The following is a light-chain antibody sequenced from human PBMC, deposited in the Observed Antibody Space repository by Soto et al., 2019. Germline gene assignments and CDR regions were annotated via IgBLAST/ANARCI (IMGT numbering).Light chain of an antibody. Sequence: DIQMTQAPSSLSASVGDRVTITCRASQSISSYLNWYQQKPGKXPKXLIYAASSLQSGVPSRFSGSGSGTDFNLTISSLQPEDFATYYCQQSYSTPWTFGQGTKV. CDR3: QQSYSTPWT. CDR2: AAS. J-gene: IGKJ1*01. V-gene: IGKV1-39*01. CDR1: QSISSY.